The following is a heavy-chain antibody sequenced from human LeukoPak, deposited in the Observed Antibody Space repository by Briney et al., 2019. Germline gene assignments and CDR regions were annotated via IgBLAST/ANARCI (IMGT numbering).Heavy chain of an antibody. CDR3: AREGIQSSSRYTFDY. CDR1: GGSISSYY. V-gene: IGHV4-59*01. D-gene: IGHD6-13*01. Sequence: SETLSLTCTVSGGSISSYYWSWIRQPPGKGLEWIGYIYYSGSTNYNPSLKSRVTISVDTSKNQFSLKLSSVTAADTAVYYCAREGIQSSSRYTFDYWGQGTLVTVSS. CDR2: IYYSGST. J-gene: IGHJ4*02.